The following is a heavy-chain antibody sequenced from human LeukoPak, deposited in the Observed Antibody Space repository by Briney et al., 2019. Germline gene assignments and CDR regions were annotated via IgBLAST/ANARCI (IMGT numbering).Heavy chain of an antibody. CDR2: IIPIFGTA. Sequence: SVKVSCKASGGTFSSYAISWVRQAPGQGLAWMGGIIPIFGTANYAQKFQGRVTITADESTSTAYMELSSLRSEDTAVYYCARDRVAAAGTNWFDPWGQGTLVTVSS. D-gene: IGHD6-13*01. CDR3: ARDRVAAAGTNWFDP. V-gene: IGHV1-69*01. J-gene: IGHJ5*02. CDR1: GGTFSSYA.